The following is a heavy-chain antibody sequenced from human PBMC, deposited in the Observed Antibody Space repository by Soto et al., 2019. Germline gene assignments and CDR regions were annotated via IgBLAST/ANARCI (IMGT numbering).Heavy chain of an antibody. CDR3: ARAARTGYSSSWYFGY. CDR2: IIPIFGTA. CDR1: GGTFSSYA. Sequence: ASVKVSCKASGGTFSSYAISWVRQAPGQGLEWMGGIIPIFGTANYAQKFQGRVTITADESTSTAYMELSSLRSEDTAVYYCARAARTGYSSSWYFGYWGQGTLVTGSS. D-gene: IGHD6-13*01. V-gene: IGHV1-69*13. J-gene: IGHJ4*02.